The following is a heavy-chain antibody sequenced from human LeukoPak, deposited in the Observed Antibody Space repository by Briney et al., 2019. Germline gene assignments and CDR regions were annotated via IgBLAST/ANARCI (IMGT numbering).Heavy chain of an antibody. V-gene: IGHV3-7*01. CDR3: ASGAVAGTLDY. J-gene: IGHJ4*02. CDR1: GFTFNTYW. CDR2: IKQDGNEK. D-gene: IGHD6-19*01. Sequence: GGSLRLSCAASGFTFNTYWMSWVRQAPGKGLEWVANIKQDGNEKYYADSVKGRFTISRDNAKNTLYLQMNSLRAEDTAVYYCASGAVAGTLDYWGQGTLVTVSS.